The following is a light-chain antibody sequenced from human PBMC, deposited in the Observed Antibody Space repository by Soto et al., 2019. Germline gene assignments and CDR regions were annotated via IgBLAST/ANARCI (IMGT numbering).Light chain of an antibody. CDR2: EVS. J-gene: IGLJ2*01. CDR1: SSDVGDYNY. CDR3: SSFAGSPVV. V-gene: IGLV2-8*01. Sequence: QSVLTQPPSASGSLGQSVTIPCTGTSSDVGDYNYVSWYQQHPGKVPKLMIYEVSKRPSGVPDRFSGSKSGNMASLTVSGLQAEDEADYYCSSFAGSPVVFGGGTKLTVL.